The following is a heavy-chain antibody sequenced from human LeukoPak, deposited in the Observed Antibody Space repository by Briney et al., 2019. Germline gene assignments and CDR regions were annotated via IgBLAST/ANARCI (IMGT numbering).Heavy chain of an antibody. CDR3: ARGVGFGEFRAFDI. CDR1: GGSISSSSYY. V-gene: IGHV4-39*07. J-gene: IGHJ3*02. Sequence: SGTLSLTCTVSGGSISSSSYYWGWIRQPPGKGLEWIGSIDYSGSTYYNPSLKSRVTISVDTSKNQFSLKLSSVTAADTAVYYCARGVGFGEFRAFDIWGQGTMVTVSS. D-gene: IGHD3-10*01. CDR2: IDYSGST.